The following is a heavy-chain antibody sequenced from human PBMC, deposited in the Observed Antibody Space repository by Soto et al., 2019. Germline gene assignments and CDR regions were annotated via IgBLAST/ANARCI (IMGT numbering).Heavy chain of an antibody. Sequence: ASVKVSCKASGYTFTSYGISWVRQAPGQGIERMGWISAYNGNTNYAQKLQGRVTMTTDTSTSTAYMELRSLRSDDTAVYYCARAIGYSYGYPDYFDYWGQGTLVTVSS. V-gene: IGHV1-18*01. CDR3: ARAIGYSYGYPDYFDY. CDR2: ISAYNGNT. J-gene: IGHJ4*02. CDR1: GYTFTSYG. D-gene: IGHD5-18*01.